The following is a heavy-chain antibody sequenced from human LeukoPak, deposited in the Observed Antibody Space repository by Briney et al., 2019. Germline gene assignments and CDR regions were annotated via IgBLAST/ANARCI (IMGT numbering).Heavy chain of an antibody. J-gene: IGHJ4*02. CDR3: ASARRYFDWLLEYYFDY. CDR2: ISSSSSYI. D-gene: IGHD3-9*01. V-gene: IGHV3-21*01. CDR1: GFTFSSYG. Sequence: GGSLRLSCAASGFTFSSYGMNWVRQAPGKGLEWVSSISSSSSYIYYADSVKGRFTISRDNAKNSLYLQMNSLRAEDTAVYYCASARRYFDWLLEYYFDYWGQGTLVTVSS.